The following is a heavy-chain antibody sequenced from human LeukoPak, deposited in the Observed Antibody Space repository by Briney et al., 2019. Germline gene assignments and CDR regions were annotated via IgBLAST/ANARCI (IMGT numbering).Heavy chain of an antibody. CDR3: ARHSPLIVVVPAASNAFDI. CDR1: GYSISSGYY. V-gene: IGHV4-38-2*01. D-gene: IGHD2-2*01. Sequence: SETLSLTCAVSGYSISSGYYWGWIRQPPGKGLEWIGSIYHSGSTYYNPSLKSRVTISVGTSKNQFSLKLSSVTAADTAVYYCARHSPLIVVVPAASNAFDIWGQGTMVTVSS. CDR2: IYHSGST. J-gene: IGHJ3*02.